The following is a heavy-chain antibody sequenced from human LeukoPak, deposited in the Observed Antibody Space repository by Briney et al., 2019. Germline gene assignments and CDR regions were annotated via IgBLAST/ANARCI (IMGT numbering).Heavy chain of an antibody. CDR3: AKDLRGYGDYAYYYYGMDV. V-gene: IGHV3-23*01. J-gene: IGHJ6*02. CDR1: GFTLSTNA. CDR2: ISGSGAGT. Sequence: GGSLRLSCLTSGFTLSTNAMSWVRQAPGKGLEWVSAISGSGAGTYYADSVKGRFAISRDDSKNTLYLQMNSLRVEDTAVYYCAKDLRGYGDYAYYYYGMDVWGQGTTVTVSS. D-gene: IGHD4-17*01.